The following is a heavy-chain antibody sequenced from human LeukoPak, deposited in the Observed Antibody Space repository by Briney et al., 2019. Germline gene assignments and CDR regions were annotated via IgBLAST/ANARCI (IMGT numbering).Heavy chain of an antibody. CDR1: GFTFSSYS. CDR2: ISSSSSYI. Sequence: GGSLRLSCAASGFTFSSYSMNWVRQAPGKGLEWVSSISSSSSYIYYADSVKGRFTISRDNAKNSLYLQMNSLRAEDTAVYYCARQPDTAMGYYFDYWGQGTLVTVSS. D-gene: IGHD5-18*01. V-gene: IGHV3-21*01. CDR3: ARQPDTAMGYYFDY. J-gene: IGHJ4*02.